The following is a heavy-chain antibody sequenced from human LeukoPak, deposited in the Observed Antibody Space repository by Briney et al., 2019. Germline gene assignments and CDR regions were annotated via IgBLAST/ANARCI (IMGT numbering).Heavy chain of an antibody. CDR1: GYSFTSYW. Sequence: GESLKISCKGSGYSFTSYWIGWVRQMPGKGLEWMGIIHPGDSDTRYSPSFQGQVTISADKSISTAYLQWSSLKASDTAMYYCARPTNYYDSSGPWDYFDYWGQGTVVTVSS. D-gene: IGHD3-22*01. V-gene: IGHV5-51*01. J-gene: IGHJ4*02. CDR3: ARPTNYYDSSGPWDYFDY. CDR2: IHPGDSDT.